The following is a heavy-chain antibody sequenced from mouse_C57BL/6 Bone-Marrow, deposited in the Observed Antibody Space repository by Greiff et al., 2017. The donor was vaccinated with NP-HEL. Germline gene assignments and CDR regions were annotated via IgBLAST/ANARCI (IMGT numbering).Heavy chain of an antibody. D-gene: IGHD4-1*02. Sequence: EVKLVESGGGLVKPGGSLKLSCAASGFTFSSYALSWVRQPPEKRLEWVATISDGGSYTYYPDNVKGRFTISRDNAKNNLYLQMSHLKSEDTAMYYCAREGNWDYAMDYWGQGTSVTVSS. CDR2: ISDGGSYT. CDR3: AREGNWDYAMDY. J-gene: IGHJ4*01. CDR1: GFTFSSYA. V-gene: IGHV5-4*01.